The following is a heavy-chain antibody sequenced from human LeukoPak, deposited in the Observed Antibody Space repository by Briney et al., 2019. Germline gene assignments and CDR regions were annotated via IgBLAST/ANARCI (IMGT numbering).Heavy chain of an antibody. J-gene: IGHJ4*02. CDR1: GFTFSSYA. V-gene: IGHV3-23*01. D-gene: IGHD2-2*03. CDR3: AKTPSPGYCSSTSCYVDY. Sequence: GGSLRLSCAASGFTFSSYAMSWVRQAPGKGLEWVSAVSGSGGSTYYADSVKGRFTISRDNSKNTPYLQMNSLRAEDTAVYYCAKTPSPGYCSSTSCYVDYWGQGTLVTVSS. CDR2: VSGSGGST.